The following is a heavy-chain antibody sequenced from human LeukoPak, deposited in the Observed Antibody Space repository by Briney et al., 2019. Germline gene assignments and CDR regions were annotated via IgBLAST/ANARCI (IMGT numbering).Heavy chain of an antibody. CDR1: GYTFTNNY. D-gene: IGHD5-18*01. CDR3: ARMDMDTAMVTNYLDH. V-gene: IGHV1-46*01. CDR2: IHPSGSST. J-gene: IGHJ4*02. Sequence: ASVKISCKASGYTFTNNYMHWVRQAPGQGLEWMGVIHPSGSSTNYAQTFQGRVTMTKDTSTSTVYIELNTLRSDDTAVYYCARMDMDTAMVTNYLDHWGQGTLLIVSS.